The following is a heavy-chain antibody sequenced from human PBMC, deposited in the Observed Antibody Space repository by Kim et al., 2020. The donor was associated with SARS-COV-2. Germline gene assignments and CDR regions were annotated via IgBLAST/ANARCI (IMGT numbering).Heavy chain of an antibody. CDR2: IFPGDSDA. V-gene: IGHV5-51*01. J-gene: IGHJ4*01. CDR3: GKHASSRLDSFDS. D-gene: IGHD3-16*01. Sequence: GESLKISCRGSGFGFNSYWIGWVRQKPGEGLEWMGIIFPGDSDARYSPSFQGQVTMPVDKSINTAYLQWSSLKASDTAIYYCGKHASSRLDSFDSWGPGT. CDR1: GFGFNSYW.